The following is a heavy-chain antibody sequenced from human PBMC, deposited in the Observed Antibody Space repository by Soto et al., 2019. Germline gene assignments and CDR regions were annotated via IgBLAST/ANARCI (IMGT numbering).Heavy chain of an antibody. CDR3: ARSAPFDIYAITPVEF. CDR1: GGTFSSYA. CDR2: IIPIFGTA. D-gene: IGHD3-9*01. V-gene: IGHV1-69*13. Sequence: SVKVSCKASGGTFSSYAISWVRQAPGQGLEWMGGIIPIFGTANYAQKFQGRVTITADESTSTAYMELRSLRSDDTAVYYCARSAPFDIYAITPVEFWGQGTLVTVSS. J-gene: IGHJ4*02.